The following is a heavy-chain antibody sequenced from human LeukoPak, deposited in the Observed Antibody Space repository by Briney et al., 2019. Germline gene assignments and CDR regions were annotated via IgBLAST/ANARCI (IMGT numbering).Heavy chain of an antibody. CDR3: ARRFNSGWYYWFDP. V-gene: IGHV4-59*08. Sequence: PSETLSLTCTVSGGSISSYYWSWIRQPPGKGLEWIEYIYYSGSTNYNPSLKSRVTISVDTSKNQFSLKLSSVTAADTAVYYCARRFNSGWYYWFDPWGQGTLVTVSS. D-gene: IGHD6-19*01. CDR2: IYYSGST. J-gene: IGHJ5*02. CDR1: GGSISSYY.